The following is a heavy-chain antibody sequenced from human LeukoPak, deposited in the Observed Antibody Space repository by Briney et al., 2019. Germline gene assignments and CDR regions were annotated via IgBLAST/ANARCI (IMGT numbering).Heavy chain of an antibody. D-gene: IGHD3-10*01. CDR2: IYYSGST. V-gene: IGHV4-59*01. J-gene: IGHJ1*01. CDR3: ARGLYYYGSGSYYKAPFQH. CDR1: GGSISSYY. Sequence: SETLSLTCTVSGGSISSYYWSWIRQPPGKGLEGIGYIYYSGSTNYNPSLKSRVTISVDTSKNQFSLKLSSVTAADTAVYYCARGLYYYGSGSYYKAPFQHWGQGTLVTVSS.